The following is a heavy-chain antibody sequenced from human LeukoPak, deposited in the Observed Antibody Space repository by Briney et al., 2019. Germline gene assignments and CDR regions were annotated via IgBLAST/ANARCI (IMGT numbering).Heavy chain of an antibody. CDR2: INHSGST. Sequence: SETLSLTCAVYGGSFSGYYWSWIRQPPGKGLEWIGEINHSGSTNYNPSLKSRVTISVDTSKNQFSLKLSSVTAADTAVYYCARSGRYYDILTGYYAEYYFDYWGQGTLVTVSS. J-gene: IGHJ4*02. D-gene: IGHD3-9*01. CDR3: ARSGRYYDILTGYYAEYYFDY. CDR1: GGSFSGYY. V-gene: IGHV4-34*01.